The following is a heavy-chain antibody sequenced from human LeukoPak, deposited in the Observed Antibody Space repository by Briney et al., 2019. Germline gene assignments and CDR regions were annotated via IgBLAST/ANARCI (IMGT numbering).Heavy chain of an antibody. CDR3: ARGSSLIGGFDY. D-gene: IGHD2-15*01. V-gene: IGHV3-11*01. J-gene: IGHJ4*02. CDR1: GFTFNQHS. CDR2: ISRTGGAV. Sequence: PGGSLTLSWAASGFTFNQHSMSWIRQAPGKGLEWLSYISRTGGAVHYAASVEGRFTISRDNARNSLSLQMNGRRADDTAVYFCARGSSLIGGFDYWGRGTLVTVSS.